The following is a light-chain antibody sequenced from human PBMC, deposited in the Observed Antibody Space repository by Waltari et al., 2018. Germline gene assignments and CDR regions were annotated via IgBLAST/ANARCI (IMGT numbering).Light chain of an antibody. J-gene: IGKJ3*01. CDR2: GAS. CDR1: LSVSSSY. CDR3: QQYGSSPFT. V-gene: IGKV3-20*01. Sequence: EIVFTQSPGTLYLSPGESANLSCRASLSVSSSYLAWYQQKPGQAPRLLIYGASSRATGIPDRFSCSGSGTDFTLTISRLEPEDFAVYYCQQYGSSPFTFGPGTKVDIK.